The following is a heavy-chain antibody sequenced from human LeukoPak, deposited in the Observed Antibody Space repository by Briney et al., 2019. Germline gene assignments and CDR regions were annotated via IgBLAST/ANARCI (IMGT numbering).Heavy chain of an antibody. Sequence: SETLSLTCTVSGGSISSYYWSWIRQPPGKGLEWIGYIYYSGSTNYNPSLKSRVTISVDTSKNQFSLKLSSVTAADTAVYYCARGYDSSGYYYEKAFDIWGQGTMVTVSS. CDR2: IYYSGST. CDR3: ARGYDSSGYYYEKAFDI. CDR1: GGSISSYY. D-gene: IGHD3-22*01. J-gene: IGHJ3*02. V-gene: IGHV4-59*01.